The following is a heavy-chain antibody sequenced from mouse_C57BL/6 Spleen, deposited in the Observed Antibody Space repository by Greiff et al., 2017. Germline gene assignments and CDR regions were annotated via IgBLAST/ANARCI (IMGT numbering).Heavy chain of an antibody. CDR3: TRDDGYSYYFDY. J-gene: IGHJ2*01. D-gene: IGHD2-3*01. CDR2: ISSGGDYI. Sequence: EVQLVESGEGLVKPGGSLKLSCAASGFTFSSYAMSWVRQTPEKRLEWVAYISSGGDYIYYADTVKGRFTISRDNARNTLYLQMSSLKSEDTAMYYCTRDDGYSYYFDYWGQGTTLTVSS. CDR1: GFTFSSYA. V-gene: IGHV5-9-1*02.